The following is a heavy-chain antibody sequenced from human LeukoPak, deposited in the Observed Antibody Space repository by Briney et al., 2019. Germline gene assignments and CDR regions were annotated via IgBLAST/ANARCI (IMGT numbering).Heavy chain of an antibody. D-gene: IGHD3-10*01. J-gene: IGHJ4*02. V-gene: IGHV1-69*13. Sequence: SVKVSCKASGGTFSSYAISWVRQAPGQGLEWMGGIIPIFGTANYAQKFQGRVTITADESTSTAYMELSSLRSEDTAVYYCAGQTYYSAYFDYWGEGTLVTVSS. CDR3: AGQTYYSAYFDY. CDR1: GGTFSSYA. CDR2: IIPIFGTA.